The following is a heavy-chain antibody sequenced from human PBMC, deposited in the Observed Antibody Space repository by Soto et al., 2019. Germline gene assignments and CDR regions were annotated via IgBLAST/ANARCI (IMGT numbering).Heavy chain of an antibody. CDR2: INSDGSST. V-gene: IGHV3-74*01. CDR3: ARVARRYWADNWFDP. J-gene: IGHJ5*02. Sequence: EVQLVESGGGLVQPGGSLRLSCAASGFTFSSYWMHWVRQAPGKGLVWVSRINSDGSSTSYADSVKGRFTISRDNAKNTLYLQMNSLSAEDTAVYYCARVARRYWADNWFDPWGQGTLVTFSS. D-gene: IGHD6-6*01. CDR1: GFTFSSYW.